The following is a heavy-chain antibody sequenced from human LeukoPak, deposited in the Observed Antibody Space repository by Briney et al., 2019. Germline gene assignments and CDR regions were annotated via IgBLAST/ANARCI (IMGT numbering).Heavy chain of an antibody. D-gene: IGHD6-13*01. J-gene: IGHJ4*02. Sequence: GGSLRLSCAASGFTFSSYAMSWVRQAPGKGLEWVSAISGSGGSTYYADSVKGRFTISRDNSKNTLYLQMNSLRAEDTAVYYCAKGTTGYSSSWYNPLDYWAQGTLVTVSS. CDR1: GFTFSSYA. CDR3: AKGTTGYSSSWYNPLDY. V-gene: IGHV3-23*01. CDR2: ISGSGGST.